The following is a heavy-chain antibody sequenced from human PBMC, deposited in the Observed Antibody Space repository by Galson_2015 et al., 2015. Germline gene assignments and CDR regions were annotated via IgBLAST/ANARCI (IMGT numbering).Heavy chain of an antibody. CDR3: ARLGRLLLRNFDY. Sequence: TLSLTCAVYGGSFSGYYWSWIRQPPGKGLEWIGEINHSGSTNYNPSLKSRVTISVDTSKNQFSLKLSSVTAADTAVYYCARLGRLLLRNFDYWGQGTLVTVSS. CDR2: INHSGST. J-gene: IGHJ4*02. CDR1: GGSFSGYY. D-gene: IGHD3-22*01. V-gene: IGHV4-34*01.